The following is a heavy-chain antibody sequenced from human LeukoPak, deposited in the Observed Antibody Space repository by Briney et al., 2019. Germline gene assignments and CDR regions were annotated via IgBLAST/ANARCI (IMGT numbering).Heavy chain of an antibody. D-gene: IGHD2-8*01. Sequence: GPVKVSCKVSGYTLTELSMHWVRQAPGKGLEWMGGFDPEDGETIYAQKFQGRVTMTEDTSTDTAYMELSRLRFDDTAVYFCARKSGVFGFDYWGQGTLVTVSS. CDR1: GYTLTELS. V-gene: IGHV1-24*01. CDR2: FDPEDGET. CDR3: ARKSGVFGFDY. J-gene: IGHJ4*02.